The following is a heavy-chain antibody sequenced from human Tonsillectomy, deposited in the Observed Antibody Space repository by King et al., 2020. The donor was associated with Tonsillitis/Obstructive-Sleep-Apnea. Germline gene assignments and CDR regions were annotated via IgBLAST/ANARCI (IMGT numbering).Heavy chain of an antibody. CDR2: IYPGDSDT. J-gene: IGHJ3*02. CDR1: GYSFTSYW. CDR3: ARPAPSLNDALDI. Sequence: PLVQSGAEVKKPGESLKISCKGSGYSFTSYWIGWVRQMPGKGLEWMGLIYPGDSDTRYSPSFQGQFTISADKSFSTAYLQWSSLKASDTAMYYCARPAPSLNDALDIWGQGKMVTVAS. V-gene: IGHV5-51*01.